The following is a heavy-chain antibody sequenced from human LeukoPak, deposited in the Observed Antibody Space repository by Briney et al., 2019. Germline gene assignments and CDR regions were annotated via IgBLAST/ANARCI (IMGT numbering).Heavy chain of an antibody. V-gene: IGHV1-69*06. D-gene: IGHD4/OR15-4a*01. Sequence: SVKVSCKASGGTFSSYAISWVRQAPGQGLEWMGGIIPIFGTANYAQKFQGRVTITADKSMSTAYMELSSLRSEDTAVYYCARDATLTTTGSIRWFDPWGQGTLVTVSS. CDR3: ARDATLTTTGSIRWFDP. J-gene: IGHJ5*02. CDR1: GGTFSSYA. CDR2: IIPIFGTA.